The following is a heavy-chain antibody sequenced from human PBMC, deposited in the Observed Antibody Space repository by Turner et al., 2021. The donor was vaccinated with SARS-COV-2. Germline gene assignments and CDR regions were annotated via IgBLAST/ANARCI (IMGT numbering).Heavy chain of an antibody. CDR1: GFTFSSYV. CDR2: ISVSGGST. J-gene: IGHJ4*02. CDR3: AKAQLGYYLGVDY. V-gene: IGHV3-23*01. Sequence: EVQLLESGGGLVQPGGSLRLSCAASGFTFSSYVMSWVRQAPGKGLEWVSSISVSGGSTYNADSVKGRFTISRDNSKNTLYLQMNSLRAEDTAVYYCAKAQLGYYLGVDYWGQGTLVTVSS. D-gene: IGHD3-3*01.